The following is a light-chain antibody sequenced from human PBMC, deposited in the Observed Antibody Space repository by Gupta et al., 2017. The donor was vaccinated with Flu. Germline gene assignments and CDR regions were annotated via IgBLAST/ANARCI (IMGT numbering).Light chain of an antibody. V-gene: IGKV1-39*01. Sequence: GDRVTITCRASQSISSYLNWYQQKPGNAPKLLIYAASSLQSGVPSRFSGSGSGTDFTLTISSLQPEDFATYYCQQSCSTLLTFGGGTKVEIK. CDR3: QQSCSTLLT. CDR1: QSISSY. J-gene: IGKJ4*01. CDR2: AAS.